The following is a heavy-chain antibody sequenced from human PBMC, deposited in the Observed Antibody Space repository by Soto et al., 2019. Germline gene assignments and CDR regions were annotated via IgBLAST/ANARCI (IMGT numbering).Heavy chain of an antibody. CDR3: AHSKAVGAGSYFDEAMDV. D-gene: IGHD1-26*01. CDR2: IYWDDDK. Sequence: QITLKESGPTLVKPTQTLTLTCTFSGFSLSTYGVGVGWIRQPPGKALEWLALIYWDDDKCYSSSLKSRLTITRDTSKTQVVITMTNTDPVATATSCCAHSKAVGAGSYFDEAMDVWGQGTTVTVSS. J-gene: IGHJ6*02. CDR1: GFSLSTYGVG. V-gene: IGHV2-5*02.